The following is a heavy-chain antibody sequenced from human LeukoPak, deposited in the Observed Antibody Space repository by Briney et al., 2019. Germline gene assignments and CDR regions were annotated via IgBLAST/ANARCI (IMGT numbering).Heavy chain of an antibody. V-gene: IGHV3-15*01. CDR3: TTDPLYYYDSSGPFSYFDY. CDR1: GFTFSSYA. Sequence: PGGSLRLSCAASGFTFSSYAMSWVRQAPGKGLEWVGRIKSKTDGGTTDYAAPVKGRFTISRDDSKNTLYLQMNSLKTEDTAVYYCTTDPLYYYDSSGPFSYFDYWGQGTLVTVPS. CDR2: IKSKTDGGTT. D-gene: IGHD3-22*01. J-gene: IGHJ4*02.